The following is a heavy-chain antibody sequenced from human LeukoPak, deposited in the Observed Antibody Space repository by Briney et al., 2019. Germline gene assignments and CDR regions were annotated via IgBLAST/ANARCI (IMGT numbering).Heavy chain of an antibody. CDR2: ISGSGGST. CDR3: ATHIVLRYFDWLDESDY. CDR1: GXTFSSYA. Sequence: PGRSLRLSCAASGXTFSSYAMSWVRQAPGKGLEWVSAISGSGGSTYYADSVKGRFTISRDNSKNTLYLQMNSLRAEDTAVYYCATHIVLRYFDWLDESDYWGQGTLVTVSS. J-gene: IGHJ4*02. D-gene: IGHD3-9*01. V-gene: IGHV3-23*01.